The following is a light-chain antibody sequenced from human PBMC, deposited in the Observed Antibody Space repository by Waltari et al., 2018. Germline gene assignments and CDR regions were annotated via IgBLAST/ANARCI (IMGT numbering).Light chain of an antibody. V-gene: IGKV3D-15*02. Sequence: LACRASQSVSRAVAWYQQKPGQAPRLLIYAASTRATGVPDRFSGSGSGTEFSLTISRLDPEDVAVYYCQHYVNLPVTFGQGTKVEI. CDR1: QSVSRAV. CDR3: QHYVNLPVT. J-gene: IGKJ1*01. CDR2: AAS.